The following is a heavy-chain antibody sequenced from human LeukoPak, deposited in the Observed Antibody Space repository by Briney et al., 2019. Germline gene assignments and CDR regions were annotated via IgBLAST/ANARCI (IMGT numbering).Heavy chain of an antibody. V-gene: IGHV4-59*08. CDR1: GASIRSYY. CDR2: VYYSGST. CDR3: ARRTEHYPFAC. Sequence: SETLSLTCTVSGASIRSYYWSWVRQPPGKGLEWIGDVYYSGSTNYNPSLKTRLTMSVDTSKNQFSLKLNSVTAADTAVYFCARRTEHYPFACWGQGTLVTVSS. D-gene: IGHD1-14*01. J-gene: IGHJ4*02.